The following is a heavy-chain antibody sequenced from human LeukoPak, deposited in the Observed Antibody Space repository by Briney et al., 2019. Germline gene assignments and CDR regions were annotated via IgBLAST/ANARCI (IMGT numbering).Heavy chain of an antibody. CDR3: ARARGTAIFGVVILDYCMDI. J-gene: IGHJ6*03. Sequence: PSETLSLTCAVSGYSISSDYYWGWIRQPPGKGLEWIASIFQTGTTNYNPSLKSRVTISVDTSKNQFSLKLSSVSAADTAVYYCARARGTAIFGVVILDYCMDIWGKGTTVTVSS. V-gene: IGHV4-38-2*01. CDR1: GYSISSDYY. D-gene: IGHD3-3*01. CDR2: IFQTGTT.